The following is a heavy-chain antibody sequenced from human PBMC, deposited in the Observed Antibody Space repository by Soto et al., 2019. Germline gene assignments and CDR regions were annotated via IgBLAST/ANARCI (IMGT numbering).Heavy chain of an antibody. J-gene: IGHJ5*02. CDR3: AGESGDWPLNWFDP. CDR2: ITSDGKSK. D-gene: IGHD2-21*02. V-gene: IGHV3-74*01. CDR1: GFNFSNHW. Sequence: GGSLRLSCAASGFNFSNHWMHWVRQRPAEGLVWVSRITSDGKSKAYAESVKGRFAISRDNAKNRLYLQMNGLTAEDTAVYYCAGESGDWPLNWFDPRGQGTLVTVSS.